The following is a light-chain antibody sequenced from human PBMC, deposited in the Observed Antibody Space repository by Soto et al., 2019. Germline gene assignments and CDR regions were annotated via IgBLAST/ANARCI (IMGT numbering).Light chain of an antibody. J-gene: IGLJ1*01. V-gene: IGLV1-40*01. Sequence: QSVLTQPPSVSGAPGQRVTISCTGSSSDIGAGYDVHWYQQLPGTAPKLLIYSNTNRPSGVPDRFSGSKSGTSASLAITGLQAEDEADYYCQSYDISLTGYVFGTGTKV. CDR2: SNT. CDR1: SSDIGAGYD. CDR3: QSYDISLTGYV.